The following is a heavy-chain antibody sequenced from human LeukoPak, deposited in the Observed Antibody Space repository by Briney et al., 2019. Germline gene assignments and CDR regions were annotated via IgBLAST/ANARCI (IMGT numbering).Heavy chain of an antibody. J-gene: IGHJ4*02. D-gene: IGHD2-15*01. CDR1: GFTFSSYA. CDR3: AKSDIVVVVAASHY. Sequence: PGGSLRLSCAASGFTFSSYAMSWVRQAPGKGLAWVSTISGGSGSTYCADSVKGRFTISRDNSKNTLYLQMNSLRAEDTAVYYCAKSDIVVVVAASHYWGQGTLVTVSS. V-gene: IGHV3-23*01. CDR2: ISGGSGST.